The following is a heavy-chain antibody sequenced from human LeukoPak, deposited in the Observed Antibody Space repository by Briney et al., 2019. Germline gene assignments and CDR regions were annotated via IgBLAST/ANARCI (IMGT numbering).Heavy chain of an antibody. V-gene: IGHV4-59*01. CDR3: ARAPPPPYCGGDCYAPDWYFDL. CDR2: IYYSGST. Sequence: SETLSLTCTVSGGSISSYYWSWIRQPPGKGLEWIGYIYYSGSTNYNPSLKSRVTISVDTSKDQFSLKLSSVTAADTAVYYCARAPPPPYCGGDCYAPDWYFDLWGRGTLVTVSP. J-gene: IGHJ2*01. D-gene: IGHD2-21*02. CDR1: GGSISSYY.